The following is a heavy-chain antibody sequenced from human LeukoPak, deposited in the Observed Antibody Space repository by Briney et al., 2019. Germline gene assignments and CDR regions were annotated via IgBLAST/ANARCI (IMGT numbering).Heavy chain of an antibody. CDR2: IRYDGSNK. J-gene: IGHJ4*02. CDR3: AKEGQQPYYFDY. CDR1: GFTFSSYG. V-gene: IGHV3-30*02. D-gene: IGHD6-13*01. Sequence: GGSLRLSCAASGFTFSSYGMHWVRQAPGKGLEWVAFIRYDGSNKYYADSVKGRFTISRDNSKNTLYLQMNSLRAEDTAVYYCAKEGQQPYYFDYWGQGTLVTVSS.